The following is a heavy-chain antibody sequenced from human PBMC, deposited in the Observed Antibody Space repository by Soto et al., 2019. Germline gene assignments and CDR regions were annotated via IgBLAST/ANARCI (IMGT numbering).Heavy chain of an antibody. CDR3: ARDRPAHNWNFPPYNWFDP. CDR1: GFTFSSYW. V-gene: IGHV3-7*01. Sequence: GGSLRLSCAASGFTFSSYWMSWVRQAPGKGLEWVANIKQDGSEKYYVDSVKGRFTISRDNAKNSLYLQMNSLRAEDTAVYYCARDRPAHNWNFPPYNWFDPWGQGTLVTVSS. D-gene: IGHD1-7*01. J-gene: IGHJ5*02. CDR2: IKQDGSEK.